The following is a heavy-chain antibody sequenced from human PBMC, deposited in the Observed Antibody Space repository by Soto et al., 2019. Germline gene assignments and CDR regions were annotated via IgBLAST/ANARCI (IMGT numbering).Heavy chain of an antibody. CDR2: ISSSGGTT. CDR1: EFTFSNYV. Sequence: EVQLLESGGGLVQPGGSLRLSCAASEFTFSNYVMSWVRQAPGKGLEWVSVISSSGGTTYYADSVKGRFTISRDNSKNSLYLQMNSLTVDDTAIYYCARVVAGMTVDHWGQGTLVIVSS. D-gene: IGHD6-19*01. CDR3: ARVVAGMTVDH. V-gene: IGHV3-23*01. J-gene: IGHJ4*02.